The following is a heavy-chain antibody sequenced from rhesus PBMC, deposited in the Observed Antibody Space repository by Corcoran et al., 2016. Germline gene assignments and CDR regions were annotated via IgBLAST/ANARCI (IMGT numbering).Heavy chain of an antibody. V-gene: IGHV4-169*01. J-gene: IGHJ4*01. D-gene: IGHD6-25*01. CDR2: IYGSGSST. CDR3: ARPYSGSWTLFDY. CDR1: GGSISSSY. Sequence: QLQLQESGPGLVKPSETLSVTCAVSGGSISSSYWSWIRQAPGKGLEWIGYIYGSGSSTNYNPSLKSRVTLSVDTSKNQLSLKLSSVTTADTAVYYCARPYSGSWTLFDYWGQGVLVTVSS.